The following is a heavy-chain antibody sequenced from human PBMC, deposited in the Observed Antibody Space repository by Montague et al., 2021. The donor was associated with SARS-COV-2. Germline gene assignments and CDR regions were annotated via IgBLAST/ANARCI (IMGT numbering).Heavy chain of an antibody. J-gene: IGHJ6*02. D-gene: IGHD2-15*01. CDR2: ISHGRGT. Sequence: SETLSLTCDVYGGSFSSYWSWIRQPPGRGLEWVGQISHGRGTNYXPSLKSRVTISVDTSKNQVSLKLSSVTAADTAVYYCASHCGGGRCYFGMDVWGQGTTVTVSS. CDR3: ASHCGGGRCYFGMDV. V-gene: IGHV4-34*01. CDR1: GGSFSSY.